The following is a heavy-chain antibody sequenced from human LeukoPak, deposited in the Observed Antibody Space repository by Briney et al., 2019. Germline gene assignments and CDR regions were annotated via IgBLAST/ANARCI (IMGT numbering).Heavy chain of an antibody. D-gene: IGHD2-15*01. Sequence: GGSLRLSCAASGFTFSSYAMHWVRQAPGKGLEWVAVISYDGSNKYYADSVKGRFTISRDNSKNTLYLQMNGLRAEDTAVYYCARGFSGGWGQGTLVTVSS. CDR1: GFTFSSYA. CDR2: ISYDGSNK. CDR3: ARGFSGG. V-gene: IGHV3-30*04. J-gene: IGHJ4*02.